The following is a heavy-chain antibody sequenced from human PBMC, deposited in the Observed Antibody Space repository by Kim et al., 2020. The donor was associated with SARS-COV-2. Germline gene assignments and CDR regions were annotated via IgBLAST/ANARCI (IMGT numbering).Heavy chain of an antibody. Sequence: GGSLRLSCAASGFTFSSYEMNWVRQAPGKGLEWVSYISSSDSTIYYADSVKGRFTISRDNAKNSLYLQMNSLRAEDTAVYYCATHYGDYGWGQGTLVTVSS. D-gene: IGHD4-17*01. CDR1: GFTFSSYE. CDR2: ISSSDSTI. V-gene: IGHV3-48*03. J-gene: IGHJ4*02. CDR3: ATHYGDYG.